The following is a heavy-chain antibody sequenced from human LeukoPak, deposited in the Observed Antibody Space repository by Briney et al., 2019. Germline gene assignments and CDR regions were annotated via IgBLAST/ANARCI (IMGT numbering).Heavy chain of an antibody. CDR1: GGSISSSSYY. CDR2: IYYSGST. J-gene: IGHJ4*02. V-gene: IGHV4-39*01. Sequence: PSETLSLTCTVSGGSISSSSYYWGCIRQPPGKGLEWIGSIYYSGSTYYNPSLKSRVTISVDTSKNQFSLKLSSVTAADTAVYYCARHRTDYYDSSGNFDYWGQGTLVTVSS. CDR3: ARHRTDYYDSSGNFDY. D-gene: IGHD3-22*01.